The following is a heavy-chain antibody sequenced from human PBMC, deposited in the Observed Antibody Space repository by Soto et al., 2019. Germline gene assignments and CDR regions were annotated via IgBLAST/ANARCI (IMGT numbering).Heavy chain of an antibody. V-gene: IGHV3-21*01. Sequence: KPGGSLRLSCAASGFTFSSYSMNWVRQAPGKGLEWVSSISSSSSYIYYADSVKGRFTISRDNSKNTLYLQMNTLGAEDTAVYYCARDGIGGTVFRGYLDYWGRGTVVTVSS. CDR1: GFTFSSYS. D-gene: IGHD1-7*01. CDR2: ISSSSSYI. J-gene: IGHJ4*02. CDR3: ARDGIGGTVFRGYLDY.